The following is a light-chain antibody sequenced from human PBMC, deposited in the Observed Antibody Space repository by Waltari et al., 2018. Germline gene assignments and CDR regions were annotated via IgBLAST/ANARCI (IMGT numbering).Light chain of an antibody. CDR2: DAS. V-gene: IGKV3-11*01. CDR3: QQYNNWPYT. CDR1: QSISSY. J-gene: IGKJ2*01. Sequence: EIVLTQSPATLSLSPGERATLSCRASQSISSYLAWYQQKPGQAPRLLIYDASNRATGIPARFSGGGSRTEFVLTISSLQSEDSAVYYCQQYNNWPYTFGQGTKLEIK.